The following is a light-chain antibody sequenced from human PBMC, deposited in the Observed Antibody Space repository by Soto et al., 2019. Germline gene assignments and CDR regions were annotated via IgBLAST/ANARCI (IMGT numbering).Light chain of an antibody. Sequence: QLTQSPSSLSASVGDRVTITCRASQGIASYLAWYQQKPGQAPNLLIYAASTLQSGVPSRFSGSGSGTDFTLTISSLQPEDFATYYCQQLNSYPLTFGGGTRLEIK. CDR3: QQLNSYPLT. CDR1: QGIASY. CDR2: AAS. J-gene: IGKJ5*01. V-gene: IGKV1-9*01.